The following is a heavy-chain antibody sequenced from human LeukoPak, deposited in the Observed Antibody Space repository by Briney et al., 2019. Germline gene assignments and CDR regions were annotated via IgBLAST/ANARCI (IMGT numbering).Heavy chain of an antibody. V-gene: IGHV4-59*08. J-gene: IGHJ4*02. D-gene: IGHD3-16*01. Sequence: SETLSLTCTVSGGSISSYYWSWIRQPPGQGLEWIGYIYYSGSTNYNPSLKSRVTISVDTSKNHFSLKLSSVTAADTAVYYRARHGPPWGVSPGYFDYWGQGTLVTVSS. CDR1: GGSISSYY. CDR2: IYYSGST. CDR3: ARHGPPWGVSPGYFDY.